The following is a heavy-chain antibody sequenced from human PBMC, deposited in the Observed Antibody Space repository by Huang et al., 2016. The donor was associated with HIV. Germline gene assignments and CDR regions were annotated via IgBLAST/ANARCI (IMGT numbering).Heavy chain of an antibody. CDR3: ATVYRRFRNHDSGDYYFDY. CDR1: GYTLTELS. Sequence: QVQLVQSGAEVQKHGASVKVSCKVSGYTLTELSMHWVRQAPGKGLEWMGGFGPEDVETIYAQKSQGRVTMTEDTSTDTAYMELSSLRSEDTAVYYCATVYRRFRNHDSGDYYFDYWDQGTLVTVSS. D-gene: IGHD3-22*01. CDR2: FGPEDVET. J-gene: IGHJ4*02. V-gene: IGHV1-24*01.